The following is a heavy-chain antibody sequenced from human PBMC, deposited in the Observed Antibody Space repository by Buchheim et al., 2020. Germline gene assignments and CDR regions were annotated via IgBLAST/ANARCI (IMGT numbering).Heavy chain of an antibody. J-gene: IGHJ4*02. D-gene: IGHD6-19*01. CDR3: ARDFSGWSRDY. Sequence: DVQLVESGGGLVMPGGSLTLSCVTSGFSFSPFGMTWVRQAPGKGLEWVATVGSGHHTFYADLVEGRFTVSRDTARSSVYLQLNSLRAEDTAVYFCARDFSGWSRDYWGQGTL. V-gene: IGHV3-21*01. CDR1: GFSFSPFG. CDR2: VGSGHHT.